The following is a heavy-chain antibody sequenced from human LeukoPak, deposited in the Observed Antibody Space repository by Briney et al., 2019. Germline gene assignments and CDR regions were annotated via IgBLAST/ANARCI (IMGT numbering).Heavy chain of an antibody. CDR3: ARDSRGYSYGYPYYYGMDV. Sequence: GGSLRPSCAASGFTFSSYSMNWVRQAPGKGLEWVSSISSSSSYIYYADSVKGRFTISRDNAKNSLYLQMNSLRAEDTAVYYCARDSRGYSYGYPYYYGMDVWGQGTTVTVSS. V-gene: IGHV3-21*01. J-gene: IGHJ6*02. D-gene: IGHD5-18*01. CDR2: ISSSSSYI. CDR1: GFTFSSYS.